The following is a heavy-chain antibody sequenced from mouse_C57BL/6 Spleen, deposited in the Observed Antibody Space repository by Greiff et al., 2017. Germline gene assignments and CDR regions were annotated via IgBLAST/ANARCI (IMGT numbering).Heavy chain of an antibody. CDR2: IYPGSGST. V-gene: IGHV1-55*01. Sequence: QVQLQQPGAELVKPGASVTMSCKASGYTFTSYWITWVKQRPGQGLAWIGDIYPGSGSTNYNEKFQSKATLTVDTSSSTADMQRSSLTAEDSAVYYCARQLGRGWVAYWGQGTLVTVSA. D-gene: IGHD4-1*02. CDR1: GYTFTSYW. J-gene: IGHJ3*01. CDR3: ARQLGRGWVAY.